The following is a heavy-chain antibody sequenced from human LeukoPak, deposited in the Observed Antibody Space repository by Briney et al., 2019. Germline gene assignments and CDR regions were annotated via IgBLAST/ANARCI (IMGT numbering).Heavy chain of an antibody. D-gene: IGHD2-2*01. CDR3: ARLGAGYCSSTRCPNWFDP. CDR1: GYSFTSYW. Sequence: GESLKISCKGSGYSFTSYWIGWVRQMPGKGLEWMGIIYPGGSDTRYSPSFQGQVTISADKSISTAYLQWSSLKASDTAMYYCARLGAGYCSSTRCPNWFDPWGQGTLVTVSS. J-gene: IGHJ5*02. V-gene: IGHV5-51*01. CDR2: IYPGGSDT.